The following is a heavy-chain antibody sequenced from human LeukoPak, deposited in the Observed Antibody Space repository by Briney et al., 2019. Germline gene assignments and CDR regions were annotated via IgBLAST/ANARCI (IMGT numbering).Heavy chain of an antibody. Sequence: GATVQVSCKASVYTFTSYGISWVRQAPGQGLEWIGWISAYHVNTNYAQKLQGRVTMTTDTSTSTAYMELRSLRSDDTAVYYCARSSTPSIPVNYFDSWGQGTLVTVSS. CDR3: ARSSTPSIPVNYFDS. CDR2: ISAYHVNT. J-gene: IGHJ4*02. CDR1: VYTFTSYG. D-gene: IGHD2-2*02. V-gene: IGHV1-18*01.